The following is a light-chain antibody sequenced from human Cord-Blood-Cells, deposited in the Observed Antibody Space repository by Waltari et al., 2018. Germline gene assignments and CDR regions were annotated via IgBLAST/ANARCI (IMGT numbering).Light chain of an antibody. Sequence: DIQMTQSPSTLSASVGDRVTITCRASQSISSWLAWYQQKPGKDPKLLIYKASSLESGVPSRFSGSGSGTEFTLTISSLQPDDFATYYCQQYNSYLFGQGTKLEIK. CDR1: QSISSW. J-gene: IGKJ2*01. CDR3: QQYNSYL. V-gene: IGKV1-5*03. CDR2: KAS.